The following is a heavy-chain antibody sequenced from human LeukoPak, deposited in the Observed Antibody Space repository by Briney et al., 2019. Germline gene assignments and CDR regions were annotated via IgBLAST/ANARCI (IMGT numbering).Heavy chain of an antibody. CDR2: MNPNSGNT. V-gene: IGHV1-8*03. CDR1: GYTFTSYD. D-gene: IGHD3-22*01. J-gene: IGHJ5*02. CDR3: ARARSPSSGYLLRDHNWFDP. Sequence: ASVKVSCKASGYTFTSYDINWLRQATGQGLEWMGWMNPNSGNTGYAQKFQGRVTITRNTPISTAYMELSSLRSEDTAVYYCARARSPSSGYLLRDHNWFDPWGQGTLVTVSS.